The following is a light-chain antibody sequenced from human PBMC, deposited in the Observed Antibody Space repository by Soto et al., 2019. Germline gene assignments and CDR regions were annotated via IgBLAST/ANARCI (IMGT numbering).Light chain of an antibody. CDR3: HQRESWPRT. CDR1: QNVGNN. CDR2: LTS. J-gene: IGKJ1*01. Sequence: EIVITQSPATLSVSPCERSTLSCRASQNVGNNLVWYQHKPGQAPRLLIYLTSNRAAGTPARFSGSGSETDFTLTISDVEPEDFAVYYCHQRESWPRTFGQGTKVDIK. V-gene: IGKV3-11*01.